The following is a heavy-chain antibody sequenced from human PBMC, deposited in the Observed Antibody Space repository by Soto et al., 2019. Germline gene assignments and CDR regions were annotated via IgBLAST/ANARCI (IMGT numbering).Heavy chain of an antibody. J-gene: IGHJ6*02. CDR3: ARGDGDSGYDYYYYGMDV. CDR2: IYYSGRT. D-gene: IGHD5-12*01. Sequence: SETLSLTCTVSGGSISSYYWSWIRQPPGKGLEWIGYIYYSGRTNYNPSLKSRVTIAVDTSKNQFSLKLSAVTAADTAVYYCARGDGDSGYDYYYYGMDVWGQGTTVTVSS. CDR1: GGSISSYY. V-gene: IGHV4-59*01.